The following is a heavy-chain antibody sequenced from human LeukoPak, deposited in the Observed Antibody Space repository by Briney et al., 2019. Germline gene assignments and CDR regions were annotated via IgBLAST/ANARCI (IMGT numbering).Heavy chain of an antibody. V-gene: IGHV3-30-3*01. CDR3: ARDLPRYYYDSSGLP. D-gene: IGHD3-22*01. CDR1: GFTFSSYA. CDR2: ISYDGSNK. J-gene: IGHJ5*02. Sequence: GRSLRLSCAASGFTFSSYAMHWVRQAPGKGLEWVAVISYDGSNKYYADSVKGRFTISRDNSKNTLYLQMNSLRAEDTAVYYCARDLPRYYYDSSGLPWGQGTLVTVSS.